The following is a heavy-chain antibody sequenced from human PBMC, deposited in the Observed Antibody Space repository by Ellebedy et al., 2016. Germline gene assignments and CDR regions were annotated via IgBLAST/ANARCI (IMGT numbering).Heavy chain of an antibody. V-gene: IGHV3-33*01. CDR2: IWYDGSNK. D-gene: IGHD3-16*02. CDR3: ASRLRIGELSPLDS. CDR1: GFTFSNFG. Sequence: GGSLRLSCAASGFTFSNFGMHWVRQAPGKGPEWVASIWYDGSNKYYGDSVKGRFTISRDNSKSTLYLQMSSLRNEDTAVYHCASRLRIGELSPLDSWGQGTLVTVSS. J-gene: IGHJ4*02.